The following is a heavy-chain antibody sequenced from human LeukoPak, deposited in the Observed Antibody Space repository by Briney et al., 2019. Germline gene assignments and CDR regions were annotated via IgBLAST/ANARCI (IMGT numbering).Heavy chain of an antibody. CDR2: IYSSGSA. CDR3: QSRYLEWLLEY. J-gene: IGHJ4*02. V-gene: IGHV4-39*01. CDR1: GGSINSNNYY. D-gene: IGHD3-3*01. Sequence: SETLSLTCTVSGGSINSNNYYWGWIRQPPGKGLEWIGSIYSSGSAYYNPSLKSRVTISVDTSKNQFSLRLSSVTAADTAVYYCQSRYLEWLLEYWGRGTLVTVSS.